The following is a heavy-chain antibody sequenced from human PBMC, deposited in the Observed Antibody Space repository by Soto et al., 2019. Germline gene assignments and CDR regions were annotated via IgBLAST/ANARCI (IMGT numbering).Heavy chain of an antibody. V-gene: IGHV3-72*01. J-gene: IGHJ4*02. CDR2: SRNKANSYNT. Sequence: PGGSLRLSCAASGFTFSDYFMDWVRQVPGKGLEWVGRSRNKANSYNTEYAASVKGRFSISRDNSKDSMYLQMNSLKTEDTAVYYCARDTGGIYDDWGQGALVT. CDR1: GFTFSDYF. D-gene: IGHD3-16*01. CDR3: ARDTGGIYDD.